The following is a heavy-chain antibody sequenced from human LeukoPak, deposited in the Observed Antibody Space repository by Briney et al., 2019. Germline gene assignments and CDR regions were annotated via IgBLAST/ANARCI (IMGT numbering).Heavy chain of an antibody. J-gene: IGHJ6*03. CDR3: AKSSRYSSGWYTYYYYYYMDV. CDR1: GFTFSSYS. Sequence: GGSLRLSCAASGFTFSSYSMNWVRQAPGKGLEWVSSISSSSSYIYYADSVKGRFTISRDNAKNSLYLQMNSLRAEDTAVYYCAKSSRYSSGWYTYYYYYYMDVWGKGTTVTISS. D-gene: IGHD6-19*01. CDR2: ISSSSSYI. V-gene: IGHV3-21*04.